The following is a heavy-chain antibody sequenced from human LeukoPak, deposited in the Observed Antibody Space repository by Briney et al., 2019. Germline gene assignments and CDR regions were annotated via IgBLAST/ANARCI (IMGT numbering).Heavy chain of an antibody. CDR2: ISAYNGNT. CDR3: AREYQLPLWNPSGAFDI. V-gene: IGHV1-18*01. Sequence: ASVKVSCKASGYTFTSYGISWVRQAPGQGLEWMGWISAYNGNTNYAQKLQGRVTMTTDTSTSTAYMELRSLRSDDTAVYYCAREYQLPLWNPSGAFDIWGQGTMVTVSS. D-gene: IGHD2-2*01. CDR1: GYTFTSYG. J-gene: IGHJ3*02.